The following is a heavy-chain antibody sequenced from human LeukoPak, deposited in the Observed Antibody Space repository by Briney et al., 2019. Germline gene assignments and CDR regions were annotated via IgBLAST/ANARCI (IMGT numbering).Heavy chain of an antibody. V-gene: IGHV4-59*01. D-gene: IGHD3-3*01. CDR2: IYFSGST. Sequence: PETLSLTCAVYGGSFSGYYRSWVRQPPGKGLEWVGYIYFSGSTNYDPSLKSRVTISVDTSKSQFSLKLSAVTAADTAVYYCTREKQSVSDYWGQGILVTVSS. CDR3: TREKQSVSDY. CDR1: GGSFSGYY. J-gene: IGHJ4*02.